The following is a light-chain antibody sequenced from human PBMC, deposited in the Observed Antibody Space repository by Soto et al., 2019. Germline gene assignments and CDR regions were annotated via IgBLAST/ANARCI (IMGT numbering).Light chain of an antibody. CDR1: KGISTY. CDR2: AAS. J-gene: IGKJ2*01. V-gene: IGKV1-39*01. CDR3: QQSYRTPYT. Sequence: DIQMTQSPSSLSASVGDRVTITCRASKGISTYLIWYQQRQGKAPKLLIYAASNLVSGVPSRFSGSGSGTEFTLTISWLQPEGFATYYCQQSYRTPYTFGQGNKLQTK.